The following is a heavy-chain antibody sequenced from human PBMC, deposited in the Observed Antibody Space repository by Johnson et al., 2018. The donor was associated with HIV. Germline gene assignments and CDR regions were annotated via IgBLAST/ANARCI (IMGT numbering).Heavy chain of an antibody. CDR2: IRYDGSNQ. Sequence: QVQLVESGGGVVQPGGSLRLSCAASGFTFSSYGMHWVRQAPGKGLEWVAFIRYDGSNQYYADSVKGRFTISRDNSKTTLYLQMNSLRAEDTAVYYCAKTAAADAFDICGQGTMVTVSP. CDR3: AKTAAADAFDI. J-gene: IGHJ3*02. V-gene: IGHV3-30*02. D-gene: IGHD2-2*01. CDR1: GFTFSSYG.